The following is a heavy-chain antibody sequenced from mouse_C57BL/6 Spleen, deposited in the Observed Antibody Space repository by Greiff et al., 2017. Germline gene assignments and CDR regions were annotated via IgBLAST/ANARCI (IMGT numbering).Heavy chain of an antibody. CDR2: IDPANGNT. CDR1: GFNIKNTY. J-gene: IGHJ1*03. V-gene: IGHV14-3*01. D-gene: IGHD1-1*01. Sequence: EVQLQQSVAELVRPGASVKLSCTASGFNIKNTYMHWVKQRPEQGLEWIGRIDPANGNTKYAPKLQGKATITADTSSNTAYLQLSSLTSEDTAIYYCARAPLYYGSSNWYFDVWGTGTTVTVSS. CDR3: ARAPLYYGSSNWYFDV.